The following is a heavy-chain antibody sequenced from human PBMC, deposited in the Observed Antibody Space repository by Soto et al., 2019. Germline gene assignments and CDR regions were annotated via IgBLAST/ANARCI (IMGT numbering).Heavy chain of an antibody. V-gene: IGHV4-61*01. Sequence: SETLSLTCTVSGGSVNIGNYYWSWIRQPPGKGLEWIGSVYYSGSTKYNPSLKSRVTISVDTSKSQFSLKLSSVTAADTAVYYCAREDWNYSLGGHLDYWGQGTLVTVSS. D-gene: IGHD1-7*01. CDR1: GGSVNIGNYY. CDR2: VYYSGST. CDR3: AREDWNYSLGGHLDY. J-gene: IGHJ4*02.